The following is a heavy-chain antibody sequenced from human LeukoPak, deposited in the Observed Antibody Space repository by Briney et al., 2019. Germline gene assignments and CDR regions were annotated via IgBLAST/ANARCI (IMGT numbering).Heavy chain of an antibody. CDR2: ISYDGSDK. V-gene: IGHV3-30*03. D-gene: IGHD2-15*01. CDR3: ARDPRPLPLDY. J-gene: IGHJ4*02. Sequence: PGGSLRLSCAASGFTFSPYGMHWVRQAPGKGLEWVAVISYDGSDKYYADSVKGRFTISRDNSKNTLYLQMNRLRPDDTAVYYCARDPRPLPLDYGAQEPLVPVSS. CDR1: GFTFSPYG.